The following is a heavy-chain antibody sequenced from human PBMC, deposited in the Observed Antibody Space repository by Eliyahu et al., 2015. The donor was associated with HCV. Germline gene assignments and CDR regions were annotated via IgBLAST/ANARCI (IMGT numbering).Heavy chain of an antibody. Sequence: QVQLQQSGQGLVKXSQTLSLTCXIXGDSXSSXXAXWNWIRQSPSXGLEWLGRTYYRSKWYNDYAVSVKSRITINPDTSKNQFSLQLNSVTPEDTAVYYCARGLSSLQWSTYNWFDPWGQGTLVTVSS. CDR2: TYYRSKWYN. V-gene: IGHV6-1*01. J-gene: IGHJ5*02. CDR3: ARGLSSLQWSTYNWFDP. CDR1: GDSXSSXXAX. D-gene: IGHD2-15*01.